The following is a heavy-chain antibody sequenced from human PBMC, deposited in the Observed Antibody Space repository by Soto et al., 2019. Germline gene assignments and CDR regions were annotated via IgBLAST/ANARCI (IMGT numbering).Heavy chain of an antibody. V-gene: IGHV4-30-2*01. CDR2: IYHSGST. CDR1: GGSISSGGYS. CDR3: ARVPAP. J-gene: IGHJ5*02. Sequence: QLQLQESGSGLVKPSQTLSLTCAVSGGSISSGGYSWSWFRQPPGKGLEWIGYIYHSGSTYYSPPLKSRVTISVDRSRNKFPLKLSSVTAADPAVYYCARVPAPWGQGTLVTVSS.